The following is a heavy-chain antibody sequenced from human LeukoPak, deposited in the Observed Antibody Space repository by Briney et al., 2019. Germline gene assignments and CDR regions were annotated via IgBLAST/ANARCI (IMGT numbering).Heavy chain of an antibody. Sequence: PSETLSLTCTVSGGSISSSSYYWGWIRQPPGKGLEWIGSIYYSGSTYYNPSLKSRVTISVDTSKNQFSLKLSSVTAADTAVYYCARDRHGDYHYWGQGTLVTLSS. J-gene: IGHJ4*02. D-gene: IGHD4-17*01. V-gene: IGHV4-39*02. CDR3: ARDRHGDYHY. CDR2: IYYSGST. CDR1: GGSISSSSYY.